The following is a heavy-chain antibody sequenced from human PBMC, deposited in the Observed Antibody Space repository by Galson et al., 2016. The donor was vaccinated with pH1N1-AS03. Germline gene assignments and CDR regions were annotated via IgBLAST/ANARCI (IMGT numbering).Heavy chain of an antibody. CDR2: TYGDGTT. D-gene: IGHD1-26*01. CDR3: ARDPSSGSYYERDY. CDR1: GFIVSNNY. V-gene: IGHV3-53*05. J-gene: IGHJ4*02. Sequence: SLRLSCAVSGFIVSNNYMTWVRQAPGKGLEWVSLTYGDGTTYYADSVKGRFTISRDKSKNTLYLQMSSLRTEDTAVYYCARDPSSGSYYERDYWGQGTLVAVSS.